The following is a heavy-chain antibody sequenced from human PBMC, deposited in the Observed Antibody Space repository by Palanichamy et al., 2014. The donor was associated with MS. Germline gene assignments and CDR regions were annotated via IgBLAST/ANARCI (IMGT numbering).Heavy chain of an antibody. V-gene: IGHV1-18*01. J-gene: IGHJ3*02. CDR2: ISTSTGKA. CDR1: GYSFTTYG. D-gene: IGHD1-26*01. Sequence: QVQLVQSGTEVQKPGASVTVSCKSSGYSFTTYGVSWVRQAPGQGLEWMGWISTSTGKANYRQKFLDRVALTTDTSTSTVYMEVRSLRPDDTAVYYCARDWEYNNGRYYDVFDIWGQGTAVIVSS. CDR3: ARDWEYNNGRYYDVFDI.